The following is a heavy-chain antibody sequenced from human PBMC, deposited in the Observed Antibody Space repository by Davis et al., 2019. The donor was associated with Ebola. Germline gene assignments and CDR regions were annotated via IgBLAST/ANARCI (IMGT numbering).Heavy chain of an antibody. CDR2: IYYSGTT. D-gene: IGHD5-12*01. CDR1: GVSISTGAYC. Sequence: MPSETLSLTCSASGVSISTGAYCWSWFRQHPGKGLAFIGYIYYSGTTYYNPSLKSRFAISVDTSKNQLSLRLNSVTAADTSVYYCARESESNIVAPSSNPYYYGMDVWGQGTTVTVSS. V-gene: IGHV4-30-4*01. J-gene: IGHJ6*02. CDR3: ARESESNIVAPSSNPYYYGMDV.